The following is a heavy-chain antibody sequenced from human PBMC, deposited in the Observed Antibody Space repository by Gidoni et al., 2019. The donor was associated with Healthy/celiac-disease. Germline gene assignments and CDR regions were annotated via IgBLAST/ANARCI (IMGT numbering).Heavy chain of an antibody. Sequence: QVQLQQSGAGLLKPSETLSLTCAVYGGSFSGYYWSGIRQPPGKGLEWIGEINHSGSTTYNPSLKSRVTISVDTSKDQFSLKLSSVTAADTAVYYCARGPSRYRRTVDYWGQGTLVTVSS. CDR3: ARGPSRYRRTVDY. CDR2: INHSGST. D-gene: IGHD2-21*02. V-gene: IGHV4-34*01. J-gene: IGHJ4*02. CDR1: GGSFSGYY.